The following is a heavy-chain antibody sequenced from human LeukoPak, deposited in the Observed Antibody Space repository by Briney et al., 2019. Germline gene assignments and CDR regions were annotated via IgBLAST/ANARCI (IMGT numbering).Heavy chain of an antibody. V-gene: IGHV1-18*01. Sequence: ASVRVSCKASGYTFTSYGISWVRQAPGQGLEWMGWISAYNGSTNYAQKLQGRVTMTTDTSTSTAYMELRSLRSDDTAVYYCARDYCSSTSCYALYYFDYWGQGTLVTVSS. D-gene: IGHD2-2*01. J-gene: IGHJ4*02. CDR3: ARDYCSSTSCYALYYFDY. CDR1: GYTFTSYG. CDR2: ISAYNGST.